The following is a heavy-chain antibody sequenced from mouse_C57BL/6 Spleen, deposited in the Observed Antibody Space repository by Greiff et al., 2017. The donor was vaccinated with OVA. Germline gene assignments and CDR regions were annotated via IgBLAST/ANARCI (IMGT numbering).Heavy chain of an antibody. CDR2: ISDGGSYT. Sequence: EVQGVESGGGLVKPGGSLKLSCAASGFTFSSYAMSWVRQTPEKRLEWVATISDGGSYTYYPDNVKGRFTISRDNAKNNLYLQMSHLKSEDTAMDYCARDLERDAMDYWGQGTSVTVSS. J-gene: IGHJ4*01. V-gene: IGHV5-4*01. CDR3: ARDLERDAMDY. CDR1: GFTFSSYA.